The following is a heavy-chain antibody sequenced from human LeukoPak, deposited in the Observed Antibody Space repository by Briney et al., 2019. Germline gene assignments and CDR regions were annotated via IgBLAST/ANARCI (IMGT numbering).Heavy chain of an antibody. D-gene: IGHD3-16*01. J-gene: IGHJ3*01. CDR1: GGSISSYY. Sequence: KSSETLSLTCTVSGGSISSYYWSWVRQPPGKGLEWIGYIYYRGSTNYSPSLKSRLTISVDTSRNQFSLKLTSVTAADTAVYYCARGVKVLGYYDSTALDFWGQGTKVTVSS. CDR2: IYYRGST. V-gene: IGHV4-59*01. CDR3: ARGVKVLGYYDSTALDF.